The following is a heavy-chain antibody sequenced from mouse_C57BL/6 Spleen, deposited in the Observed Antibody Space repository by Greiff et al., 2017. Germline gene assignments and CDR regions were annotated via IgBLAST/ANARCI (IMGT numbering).Heavy chain of an antibody. J-gene: IGHJ4*01. CDR1: GYTFTSYW. V-gene: IGHV1-69*02. CDR3: ARGGGISMDY. CDR2: IDPSDSYT. Sequence: QVQLQQPGAELVKPGASVKLSCKASGYTFTSYWMHWVKQRPGQGLEWIGEIDPSDSYTNYNQKFKGKATLTVDTSSSTAYMQLSSLTSEDSAVDYCARGGGISMDYWGQGTSVTVSS.